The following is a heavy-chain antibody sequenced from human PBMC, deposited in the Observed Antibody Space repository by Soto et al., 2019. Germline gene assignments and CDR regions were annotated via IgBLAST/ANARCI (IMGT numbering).Heavy chain of an antibody. Sequence: QVQLQEWGPGLVKPSQTLSLTCTVSGGSIRNGDYYWGWIRQPPGKGLEWIGYVYYSGTTYSHPSLKSLVTISVDTSENEFSLRLSSVTAADTAVYYCVTVNLVGAAYYFDYWGPGTLVTVSS. CDR2: VYYSGTT. CDR3: VTVNLVGAAYYFDY. J-gene: IGHJ4*02. D-gene: IGHD1-26*01. CDR1: GGSIRNGDYY. V-gene: IGHV4-30-4*01.